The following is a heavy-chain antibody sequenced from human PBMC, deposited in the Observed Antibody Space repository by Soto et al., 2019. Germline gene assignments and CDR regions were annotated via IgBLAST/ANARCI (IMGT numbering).Heavy chain of an antibody. CDR3: ASYDYIWGSYRP. D-gene: IGHD3-16*02. CDR1: GYTLTKLS. CDR2: FDPEDGET. V-gene: IGHV1-24*01. J-gene: IGHJ5*02. Sequence: ASVKVSCKVSGYTLTKLSMHWVRQAPGKGLEWMGGFDPEDGETIYAQKFQGRVTMTEDTSTDTAYMELSSLRSEDTAVYYCASYDYIWGSYRPWGQGTLVTVSS.